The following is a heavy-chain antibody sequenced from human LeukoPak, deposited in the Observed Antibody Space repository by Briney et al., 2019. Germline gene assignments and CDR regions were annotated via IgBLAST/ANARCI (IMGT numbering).Heavy chain of an antibody. CDR3: ARNRDGYNSFDY. V-gene: IGHV4-31*03. Sequence: SQTLSLTCTVSGGSINNGGYYWSLIRQHPGKGLEWIGYIYYSGSSYYNPSLRSRVTLSVDTSKNHFSLKLSSVTAADTAVYYCARNRDGYNSFDYWGQGTLVTVSS. D-gene: IGHD5-24*01. CDR2: IYYSGSS. CDR1: GGSINNGGYY. J-gene: IGHJ4*02.